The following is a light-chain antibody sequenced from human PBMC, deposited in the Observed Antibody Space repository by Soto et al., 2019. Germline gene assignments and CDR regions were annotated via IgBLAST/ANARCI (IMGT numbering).Light chain of an antibody. Sequence: EIVLTQSPGTLSLSPGERATLSCRASQSVSSSYLAWYQQKPGQAPRLLIYGASGRATGIPDWFSGSGSGTDVTLTISRLEPEEFAVYYCQQYGSSPMYTLGQGTKLEIK. CDR2: GAS. CDR3: QQYGSSPMYT. J-gene: IGKJ2*01. CDR1: QSVSSSY. V-gene: IGKV3-20*01.